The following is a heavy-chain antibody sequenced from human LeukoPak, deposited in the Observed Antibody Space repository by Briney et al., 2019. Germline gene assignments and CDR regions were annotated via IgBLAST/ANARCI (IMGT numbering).Heavy chain of an antibody. V-gene: IGHV3-23*01. D-gene: IGHD2-15*01. CDR3: VREAGYCASVCLKSNWFDP. Sequence: GGSLRLSCAASGFTFDDYGMSWVRQPPGKGLEWVAAISNGNTYYADSVRGRFAISRDDSKNMVYLQMNSLRDEDTALYYCVREAGYCASVCLKSNWFDPWGQGTLVTVSS. CDR1: GFTFDDYG. J-gene: IGHJ5*02. CDR2: ISNGNT.